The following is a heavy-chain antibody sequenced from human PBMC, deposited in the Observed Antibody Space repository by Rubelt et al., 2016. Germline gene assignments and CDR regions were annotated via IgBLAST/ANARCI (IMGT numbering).Heavy chain of an antibody. D-gene: IGHD6-19*01. Sequence: QVQLVESGGGVVQPGGSLRLSCAASGFTFSNYGMHWVRQAPGRGLEWVAFIRYDGSNQYYADSVKGRFTISRDYSKKTLYLQMNSLRVEDTAVYYCAKDGLTSGWYWGQGTLVTVSS. V-gene: IGHV3-30*02. CDR1: GFTFSNYG. J-gene: IGHJ4*02. CDR2: IRYDGSNQ. CDR3: AKDGLTSGWY.